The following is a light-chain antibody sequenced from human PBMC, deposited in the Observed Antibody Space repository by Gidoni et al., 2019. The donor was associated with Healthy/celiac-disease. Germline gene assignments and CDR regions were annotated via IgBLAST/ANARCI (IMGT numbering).Light chain of an antibody. CDR3: QQYNNWPPFT. V-gene: IGKV3-15*01. J-gene: IGKJ3*01. CDR2: GAS. Sequence: EIVMTQSPATLSVSPGERATLSCRASQSVSSNLAWYQQKPGQAPRLLIYGASTRATGIPARFSGSVFGTEFTLTISSLQSEDFAVYYCQQYNNWPPFTFGPXTKVDIK. CDR1: QSVSSN.